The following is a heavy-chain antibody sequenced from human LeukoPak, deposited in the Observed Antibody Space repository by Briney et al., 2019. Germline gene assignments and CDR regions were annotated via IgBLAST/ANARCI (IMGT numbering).Heavy chain of an antibody. CDR1: GGSISSGSYY. CDR3: ARISVVYYYMDV. J-gene: IGHJ6*03. Sequence: PSQTLSLTCTVSGGSISSGSYYWSWIRQPAGKGLEWIGYIYYSGSTNYNPSLKSRVTISVDTSKNQFSLKLSSVSAADTAVYYCARISVVYYYMDVWGKGTTVTVSS. D-gene: IGHD2-15*01. CDR2: IYYSGST. V-gene: IGHV4-61*10.